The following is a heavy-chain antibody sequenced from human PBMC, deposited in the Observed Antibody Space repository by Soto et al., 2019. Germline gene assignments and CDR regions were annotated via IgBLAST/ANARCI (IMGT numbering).Heavy chain of an antibody. CDR2: ISSSGST. CDR1: GGSISTYF. CDR3: ARGGIYYSH. J-gene: IGHJ4*02. Sequence: LSLTCSVSGGSISTYFWSWIRQPAGKELEWIGRISSSGSTDHNPSLKSRVTMSVDTSKNQFSLKLNSVTAADTAVYYCARGGIYYSHWGQGALVTVSS. V-gene: IGHV4-4*07. D-gene: IGHD1-26*01.